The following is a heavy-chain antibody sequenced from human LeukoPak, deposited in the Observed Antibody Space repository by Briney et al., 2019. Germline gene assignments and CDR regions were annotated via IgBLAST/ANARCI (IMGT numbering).Heavy chain of an antibody. V-gene: IGHV4-4*07. CDR1: GGSISSYY. Sequence: SETLSLTCTVSGGSISSYYWSWIRQPAGKGLEWIGRIYTSGSTNYNPSLKSRVTMSVDTYKNQFSLKLSSVTAADTAVYYCARDPIYSNPTVYYYYGMDVWGQGTTVTAS. CDR3: ARDPIYSNPTVYYYYGMDV. CDR2: IYTSGST. D-gene: IGHD4-11*01. J-gene: IGHJ6*02.